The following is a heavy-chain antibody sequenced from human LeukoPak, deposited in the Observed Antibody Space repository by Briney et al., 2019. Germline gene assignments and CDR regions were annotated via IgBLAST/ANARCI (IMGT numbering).Heavy chain of an antibody. D-gene: IGHD7-27*01. CDR1: GFSFSSYS. J-gene: IGHJ4*02. Sequence: GGSLRLSCAASGFSFSSYSMNWVRQAPAKGLEWVSSISSSSSYIYYADSVKGRFTISRDNAKNSLYLQMNSLRAEDTAVYYCARGEVGATGESYWGQGTLVTVSS. CDR3: ARGEVGATGESY. V-gene: IGHV3-21*01. CDR2: ISSSSSYI.